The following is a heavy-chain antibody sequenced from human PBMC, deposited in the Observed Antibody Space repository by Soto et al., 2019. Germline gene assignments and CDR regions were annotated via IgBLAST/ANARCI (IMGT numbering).Heavy chain of an antibody. CDR3: ARHDCSSTSCYPHVDS. Sequence: SETLSLTCTVSGGSISGYYWSWIRQPPGKGLEWFGYIYYSGSTNYNPSLKSRVTISVDTSKNQFSLTLTSVTAADTAVYYCARHDCSSTSCYPHVDSWGQGTLVTVSS. V-gene: IGHV4-59*08. CDR2: IYYSGST. CDR1: GGSISGYY. D-gene: IGHD2-2*01. J-gene: IGHJ4*02.